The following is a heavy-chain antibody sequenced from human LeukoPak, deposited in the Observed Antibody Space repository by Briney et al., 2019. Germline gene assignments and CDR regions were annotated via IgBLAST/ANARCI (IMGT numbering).Heavy chain of an antibody. J-gene: IGHJ4*02. V-gene: IGHV1-69*06. CDR3: ARDLGYCGSTPFDF. CDR2: IIPIFGTA. Sequence: ASVKVSCVASGGTSSSYAIRWVRQAPGQGLEWMGRIIPIFGTANYAQKFQGRVTSTSAKSTSTAYTELSSLRSEDTAVYYCARDLGYCGSTPFDFWGWGPLVTVSS. CDR1: GGTSSSYA. D-gene: IGHD2-2*01.